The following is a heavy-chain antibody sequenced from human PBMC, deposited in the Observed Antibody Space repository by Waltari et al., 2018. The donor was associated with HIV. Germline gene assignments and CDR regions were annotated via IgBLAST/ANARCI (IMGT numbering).Heavy chain of an antibody. Sequence: PGESLRLSCAASGFTFSSHWMSWVRQAPGKGLEWVANIKPDGSETYYVDSVKGRFTISRDNAKTSLYLQMNSLRAEDTAVYFCAREYFYESSGYYYRSTFDYWGQGTLVTVSS. V-gene: IGHV3-7*01. CDR1: GFTFSSHW. CDR2: IKPDGSET. CDR3: AREYFYESSGYYYRSTFDY. D-gene: IGHD3-22*01. J-gene: IGHJ4*02.